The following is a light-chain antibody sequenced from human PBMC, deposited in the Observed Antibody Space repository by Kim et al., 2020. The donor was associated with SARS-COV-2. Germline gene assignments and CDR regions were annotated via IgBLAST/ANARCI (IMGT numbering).Light chain of an antibody. CDR1: SSDVGRYNY. J-gene: IGLJ2*01. V-gene: IGLV2-8*01. CDR2: DVS. CDR3: SSYAGSNDLV. Sequence: GQSVDISCAGTSSDVGRYNYVSWYQHHPGKAPKLIIYDVSKRPTGVPDRFSGAKSGNTASLTVSGLQAEDEADYYCSSYAGSNDLVFGGGTQLTVL.